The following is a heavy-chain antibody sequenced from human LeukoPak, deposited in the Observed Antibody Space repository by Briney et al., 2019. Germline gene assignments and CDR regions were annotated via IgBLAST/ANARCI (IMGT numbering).Heavy chain of an antibody. Sequence: SETLSLTCTVSGGSISSSSYYWGWIRQPPGKGLEWIGSIYYSGSTYYNPSLKSRVTISVDTSKNQFSLKLSSVTAADTAVHYCATLTGYSSESWFDPWGQGILVTVSS. V-gene: IGHV4-39*07. CDR3: ATLTGYSSESWFDP. J-gene: IGHJ5*02. CDR2: IYYSGST. CDR1: GGSISSSSYY. D-gene: IGHD3-9*01.